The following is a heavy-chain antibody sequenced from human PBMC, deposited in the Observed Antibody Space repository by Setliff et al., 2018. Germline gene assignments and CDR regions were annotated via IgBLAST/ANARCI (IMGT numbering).Heavy chain of an antibody. D-gene: IGHD3-22*01. J-gene: IGHJ4*03. V-gene: IGHV4-59*08. CDR3: ARHRRDSSGNYFVGLCYLDY. CDR1: GASISSYY. Sequence: SETLSLTCTVSGASISSYYWSWIRQPPGKGLEWIGYIYYGETTNYNPSLKSRVSISLDTSKIQFSLRLSSLSAADTAVYYCARHRRDSSGNYFVGLCYLDYWGQVTPVTVSS. CDR2: IYYGETT.